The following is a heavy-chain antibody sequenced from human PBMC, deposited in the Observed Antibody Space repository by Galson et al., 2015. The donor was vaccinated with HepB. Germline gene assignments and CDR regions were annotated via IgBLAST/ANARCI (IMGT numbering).Heavy chain of an antibody. D-gene: IGHD3-10*01. CDR1: GFSLSTSGVG. Sequence: PALVKPTPTLTLTCTFSGFSLSTSGVGVGWIRQPPGKALEWLAVIYWDDDKRYSPSLKSRLTITKDTSINQVVLTMTNMDPVDTATYYCAHYFYGSGNYYNLFDYWGQGTLVTVSS. CDR2: IYWDDDK. J-gene: IGHJ4*02. V-gene: IGHV2-5*02. CDR3: AHYFYGSGNYYNLFDY.